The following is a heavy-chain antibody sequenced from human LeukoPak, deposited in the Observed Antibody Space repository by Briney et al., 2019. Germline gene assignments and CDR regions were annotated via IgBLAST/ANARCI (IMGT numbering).Heavy chain of an antibody. CDR3: ATANPTLRVVPAAIRLRPYYYYYMDV. Sequence: GASVKVSCKVSGYTLTELSMHWVRQAPGKGLEWMGGFDPEDGETIYAQKFQGRVTMTEDTSTDTAYMELSSLRSEDTAVYYCATANPTLRVVPAAIRLRPYYYYYMDVWGKGTTVTVSS. V-gene: IGHV1-24*01. D-gene: IGHD2-2*02. J-gene: IGHJ6*03. CDR2: FDPEDGET. CDR1: GYTLTELS.